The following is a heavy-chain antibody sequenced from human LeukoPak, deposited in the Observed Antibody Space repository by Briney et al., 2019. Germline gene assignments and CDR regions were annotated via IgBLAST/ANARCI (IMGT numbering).Heavy chain of an antibody. CDR2: IKHDQSEK. V-gene: IGHV3-7*01. Sequence: GGSLRLSCAASGFSFNSDWMDWVRQAPGKGLEWVANIKHDQSEKNYLDSVKGRFTISRDNAQNSLYLQMNGLRVEDTAVYYCTRRLDDWGQGTLVTVSS. J-gene: IGHJ4*02. CDR3: TRRLDD. D-gene: IGHD3-16*01. CDR1: GFSFNSDW.